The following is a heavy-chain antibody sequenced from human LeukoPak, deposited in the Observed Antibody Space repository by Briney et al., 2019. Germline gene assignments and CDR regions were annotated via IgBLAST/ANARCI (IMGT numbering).Heavy chain of an antibody. V-gene: IGHV4-4*07. J-gene: IGHJ4*02. CDR1: GGSISSYY. CDR3: ARRNRRYGDYSFGY. D-gene: IGHD4-17*01. Sequence: SETLSLTCTVSGGSISSYYWSWIRQPAGKGLEWIGRIYTSGSTNYNPSLKSRVTISVDTSKNQFSLKLSSVTAADTAVYYCARRNRRYGDYSFGYWGQGTLVTVSS. CDR2: IYTSGST.